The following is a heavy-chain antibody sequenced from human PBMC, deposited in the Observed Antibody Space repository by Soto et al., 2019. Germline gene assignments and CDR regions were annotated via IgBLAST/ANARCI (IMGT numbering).Heavy chain of an antibody. Sequence: PSETLSLTCTVSGGSISSSSYYWGWIRQPPGKGLEWIGSIYYSGSTYYNPSLKSRVTISVDTSKNQFSLKLSSVTAADTAVYYCARAVVRVRGVIITPYYYMDVWGKGTKVTVSS. D-gene: IGHD3-10*01. CDR3: ARAVVRVRGVIITPYYYMDV. CDR1: GGSISSSSYY. J-gene: IGHJ6*03. V-gene: IGHV4-39*07. CDR2: IYYSGST.